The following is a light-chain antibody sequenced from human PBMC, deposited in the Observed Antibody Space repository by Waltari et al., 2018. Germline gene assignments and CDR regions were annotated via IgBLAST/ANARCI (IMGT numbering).Light chain of an antibody. V-gene: IGKV3-15*01. Sequence: EVVMTQSPATLSVSPGERVALHCRARQNISSNLSWLQQKPGKAPRLLICGASSRAAGITDRCTRSGSGTEFTLTVSSLQSEDFAVYYCQHYNEWPYTFGQGTKLE. CDR1: QNISSN. CDR3: QHYNEWPYT. J-gene: IGKJ2*01. CDR2: GAS.